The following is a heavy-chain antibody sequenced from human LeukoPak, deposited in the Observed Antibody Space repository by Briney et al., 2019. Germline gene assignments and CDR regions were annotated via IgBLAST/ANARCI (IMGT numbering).Heavy chain of an antibody. J-gene: IGHJ4*02. CDR3: AKGEWSAGTFDY. D-gene: IGHD6-13*01. CDR1: GFTFSSYG. V-gene: IGHV3-30*18. CDR2: ISYDGSNK. Sequence: GGSLRLSCAASGFTFSSYGMHWVRQAPGKGLEWVAVISYDGSNKYYADSVKGRFTISRDNSKNTLYLQMNSLRAEDTAVYYRAKGEWSAGTFDYWGQGTLVTVSS.